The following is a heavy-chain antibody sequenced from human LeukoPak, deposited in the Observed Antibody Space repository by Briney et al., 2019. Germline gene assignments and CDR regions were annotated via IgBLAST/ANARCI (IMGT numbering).Heavy chain of an antibody. J-gene: IGHJ6*02. V-gene: IGHV4-61*02. CDR2: IYTSGST. CDR1: GGSIRSGSYY. D-gene: IGHD2-2*01. Sequence: SETLSLTCTVSGGSIRSGSYYWSWIRQPAGKGLEWIGRIYTSGSTNYNPSLKGRVTISVDMSKNQFSLKLSSVTAADTAVYYCARGLVVPAAILYYYYGMDVWGQGTTVTVSS. CDR3: ARGLVVPAAILYYYYGMDV.